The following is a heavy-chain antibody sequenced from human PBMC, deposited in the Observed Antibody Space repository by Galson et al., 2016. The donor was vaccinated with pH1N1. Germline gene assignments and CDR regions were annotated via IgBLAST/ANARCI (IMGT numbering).Heavy chain of an antibody. CDR3: ARDTSGYGSSNAFDI. Sequence: SETLSLTCAVSGASFSSRNWWSWVRQAPGKGLEWIGEIYYSGSTNYNPSLKSRVTISVDKSNHQFSLRLSSVTAADTAMYYCARDTSGYGSSNAFDIWGQGTMVTVSS. CDR2: IYYSGST. J-gene: IGHJ3*02. V-gene: IGHV4-4*02. D-gene: IGHD3-22*01. CDR1: GASFSSRNW.